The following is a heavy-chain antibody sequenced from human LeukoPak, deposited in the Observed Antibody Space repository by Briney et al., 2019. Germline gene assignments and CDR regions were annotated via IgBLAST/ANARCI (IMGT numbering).Heavy chain of an antibody. CDR2: ITYNSGTI. CDR1: GFTFRSYA. Sequence: QAGGSLRLSCAASGFTFRSYAMQWVRQAPGKGLEWVSYITYNSGTIFYADSVKGRFTISRDNAKDSLYLQMSSLRDEDTAVYYCARDSGYSYADDYWGQGTLVTVSS. CDR3: ARDSGYSYADDY. J-gene: IGHJ4*02. V-gene: IGHV3-48*02. D-gene: IGHD5-18*01.